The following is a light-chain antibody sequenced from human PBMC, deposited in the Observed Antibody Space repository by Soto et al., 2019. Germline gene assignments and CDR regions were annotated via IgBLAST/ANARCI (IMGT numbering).Light chain of an antibody. V-gene: IGKV1-9*01. J-gene: IGKJ4*02. CDR1: QDIRSY. CDR3: QXXHSYPLT. Sequence: DIQLTQSPSFLSPSVGDRXTXXXRASQDIRSYLAWYQQKPGKAPKLLIYAASFLESGVPSRFSGSGSGTAFTLTISSLQPEXXATXXXQXXHSYPLTFGGGTKVEI. CDR2: AAS.